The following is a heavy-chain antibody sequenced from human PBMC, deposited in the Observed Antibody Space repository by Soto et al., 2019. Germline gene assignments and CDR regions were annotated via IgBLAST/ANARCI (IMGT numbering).Heavy chain of an antibody. CDR3: ARGPPXTRYYGSGTHYYYGMDV. V-gene: IGHV1-69*13. J-gene: IGHJ6*02. D-gene: IGHD3-10*01. CDR2: IIPIFGTA. Sequence: GASVKVSCKASGGTFSSYAISWVRQAPGQGLEWMGGIIPIFGTANYAQKFQGRVTITADESTSTAYMELSSLRSEDTAVYYCARGPPXTRYYGSGTHYYYGMDVWGQGTTVTVSS. CDR1: GGTFSSYA.